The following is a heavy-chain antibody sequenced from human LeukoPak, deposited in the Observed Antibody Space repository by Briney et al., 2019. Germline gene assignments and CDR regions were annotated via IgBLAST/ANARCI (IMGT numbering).Heavy chain of an antibody. D-gene: IGHD3-3*01. V-gene: IGHV3-74*01. CDR1: GFTVSSYW. Sequence: VGALRVSCAASGFTVSSYWMHWGREAPRKRLGWVSRINTDGSSTTYADSVKGRFTISRDNAKNTLYLQMNTLRADDTAVYYSARGASASPSQFDYWGQGTLVTVSS. CDR2: INTDGSST. CDR3: ARGASASPSQFDY. J-gene: IGHJ4*02.